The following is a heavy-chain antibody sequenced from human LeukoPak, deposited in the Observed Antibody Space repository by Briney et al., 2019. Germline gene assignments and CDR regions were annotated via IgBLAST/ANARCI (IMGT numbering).Heavy chain of an antibody. Sequence: PGGSLRLSCAASGFTFSSYAMSWVRQAPGKGLEWVSAISGSGGSTYYADSVKGRFTISRDNSKNTLYLQMNSLRAEDTAVYYCAKNYPAPDPRIAVAGPPGYWGQGTLVTVSS. CDR3: AKNYPAPDPRIAVAGPPGY. V-gene: IGHV3-23*01. D-gene: IGHD6-19*01. CDR1: GFTFSSYA. CDR2: ISGSGGST. J-gene: IGHJ4*02.